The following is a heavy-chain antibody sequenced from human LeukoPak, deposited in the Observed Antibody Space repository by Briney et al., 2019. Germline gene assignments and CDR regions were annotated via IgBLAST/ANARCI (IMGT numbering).Heavy chain of an antibody. CDR3: AKQQQLVQIDY. CDR2: IKHDGSEK. Sequence: GGSLRLSCAASGFTFSTYWMNWVRQAPGKGLEWVANIKHDGSEKYYMDSVKGRFTISRDNAKNSLYLQMSSLRGEDTALYYCAKQQQLVQIDYWGQGTLVTVSS. D-gene: IGHD6-13*01. J-gene: IGHJ4*02. V-gene: IGHV3-7*01. CDR1: GFTFSTYW.